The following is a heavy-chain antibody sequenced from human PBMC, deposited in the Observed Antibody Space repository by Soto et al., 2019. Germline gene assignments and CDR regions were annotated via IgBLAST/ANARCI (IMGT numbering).Heavy chain of an antibody. CDR1: GGSISSGGYY. J-gene: IGHJ3*02. Sequence: SETLSLTCTVSGGSISSGGYYWSWIRQHPGKGLEWIGYIYYSGSTYYNPSLKSRVTISVDTSKNQFSLKLSSVTAADTAVYYCARFQRHVVPAAINIWGQGTMVTVSS. V-gene: IGHV4-31*03. D-gene: IGHD2-2*02. CDR2: IYYSGST. CDR3: ARFQRHVVPAAINI.